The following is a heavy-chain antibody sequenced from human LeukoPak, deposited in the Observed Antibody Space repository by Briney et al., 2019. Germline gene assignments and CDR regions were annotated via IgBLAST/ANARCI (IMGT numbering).Heavy chain of an antibody. CDR1: GFTFSDYY. CDR3: ARVLSSSRIDY. J-gene: IGHJ4*02. Sequence: GGSLRLSCAASGFTFSDYYMSWIRQAPGKGLEWVSYISSSGSTIYYADSVKGRFTISRDNSKNTLYLQMNSLRAEDMAVYYCARVLSSSRIDYWGQGTLVTVSS. CDR2: ISSSGSTI. D-gene: IGHD6-6*01. V-gene: IGHV3-11*04.